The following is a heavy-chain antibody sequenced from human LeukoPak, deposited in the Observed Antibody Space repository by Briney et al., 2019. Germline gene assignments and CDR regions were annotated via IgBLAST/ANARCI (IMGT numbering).Heavy chain of an antibody. CDR1: GGTFSNST. D-gene: IGHD3-10*01. V-gene: IGHV1-69*13. CDR2: IIPMFDTT. Sequence: SVKVSCKPSGGTFSNSTINWVRQAPGQRLEWMGGIIPMFDTTNYAQKFQDRVTITADQSTTTAYLELSSLRSEDTAVYYCAKAPRWDYGSGSRIYYYYMDVWGKGTTVTVSS. CDR3: AKAPRWDYGSGSRIYYYYMDV. J-gene: IGHJ6*03.